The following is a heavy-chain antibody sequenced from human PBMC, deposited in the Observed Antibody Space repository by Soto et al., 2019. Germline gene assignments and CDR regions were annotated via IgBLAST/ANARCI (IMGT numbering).Heavy chain of an antibody. J-gene: IGHJ4*02. V-gene: IGHV3-7*05. CDR3: AGGSGWISYS. CDR1: GFTFSPYW. CDR2: IQDDGGDE. Sequence: EVQLVESGGGLVQPGGSLRLSCAASGFTFSPYWMSWVRQAPGKGLEWVAIIQDDGGDEHYLEAVRGRYTISINNAKKSLYRAMDSLSVEDTAVYYCAGGSGWISYSWGKGTLVTVSS. D-gene: IGHD6-19*01.